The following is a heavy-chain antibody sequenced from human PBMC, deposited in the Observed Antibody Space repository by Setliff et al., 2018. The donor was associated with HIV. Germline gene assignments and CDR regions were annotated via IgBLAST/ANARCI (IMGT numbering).Heavy chain of an antibody. CDR3: ARDRNIISFGTLGDFDY. Sequence: ASVKVSCKASEYTFTLYGIHWVRQAPGQRPEWVGCINAANGKTKYSQKFQGRVTITRDTSASTAYMELSSLRSEDTAVFYCARDRNIISFGTLGDFDYWGQGTLVTVSS. CDR2: INAANGKT. J-gene: IGHJ4*02. V-gene: IGHV1-3*01. CDR1: EYTFTLYG. D-gene: IGHD3-16*01.